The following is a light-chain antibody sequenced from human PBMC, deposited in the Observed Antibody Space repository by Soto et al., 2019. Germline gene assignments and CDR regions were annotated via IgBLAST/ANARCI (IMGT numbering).Light chain of an antibody. CDR2: EVT. Sequence: QSVLTQPPSASGSPGQSVTISCTGTSSDVGGSNYVSWYQQYPGKAPKLIIFEVTKRPAGVPDRFSGSRSGNTASLTVSGLQAEDEADYYCKSYAGDNTVVFGGGTKLTVL. CDR3: KSYAGDNTVV. V-gene: IGLV2-8*01. J-gene: IGLJ2*01. CDR1: SSDVGGSNY.